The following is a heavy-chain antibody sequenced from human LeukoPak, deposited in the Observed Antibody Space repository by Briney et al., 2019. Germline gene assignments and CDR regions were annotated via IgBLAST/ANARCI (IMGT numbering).Heavy chain of an antibody. CDR3: ARGPSEQDYVWGSYKEYFQH. CDR2: IIPILGIA. J-gene: IGHJ1*01. D-gene: IGHD3-16*01. Sequence: SGKVSCKASGGTFTSYTISWVRQAPGQGLEWMGGIIPILGIANYAQTFQGRVTITADIATSTAYMELSSLRSEDTAVYYGARGPSEQDYVWGSYKEYFQHWGQGTLVTVSS. CDR1: GGTFTSYT. V-gene: IGHV1-69*02.